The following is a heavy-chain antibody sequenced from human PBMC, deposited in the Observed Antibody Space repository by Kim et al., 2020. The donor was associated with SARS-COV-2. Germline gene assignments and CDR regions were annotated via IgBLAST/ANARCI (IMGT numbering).Heavy chain of an antibody. D-gene: IGHD6-25*01. J-gene: IGHJ4*02. CDR1: GFTFSISN. V-gene: IGHV3-48*02. CDR2: INFGGSTI. CDR3: ARGPPRGGHYFND. Sequence: GWSLRLSCAASGFTFSISNMNWVRQTPARGLEWIAYINFGGSTIYYADSVRGRFTISRDNAKNSLYLQLNSLRDEDTAVYYCARGPPRGGHYFNDWGQGTLVTVSP.